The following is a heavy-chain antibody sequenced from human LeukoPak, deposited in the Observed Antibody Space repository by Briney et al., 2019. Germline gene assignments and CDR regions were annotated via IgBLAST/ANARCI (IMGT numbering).Heavy chain of an antibody. CDR1: GFTFSSYW. D-gene: IGHD4-17*01. CDR2: IKQDGSEK. V-gene: IGHV3-7*01. CDR3: ARSPGYGDYGHHDY. J-gene: IGHJ4*02. Sequence: PGGSLRLSCAASGFTFSSYWMSWVRQAPGKGLEWVANIKQDGSEKYYVDSVKGRFTISRDNAKNSLYLQMNSLRAEDTAVYYCARSPGYGDYGHHDYWGQGTLVTVSS.